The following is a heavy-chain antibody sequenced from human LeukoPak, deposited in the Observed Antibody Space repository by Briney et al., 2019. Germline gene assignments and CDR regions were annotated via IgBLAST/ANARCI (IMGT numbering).Heavy chain of an antibody. CDR1: GGSISSSNW. V-gene: IGHV4-4*02. D-gene: IGHD3-10*02. J-gene: IGHJ3*02. CDR2: IYHSGST. CDR3: ARGEITMSYAFDI. Sequence: SETLSLTCAVSGGSISSSNWWSWVRQPPGKGLEWIGEIYHSGSTNYNPSLKSRVTISVDTSKNQFSLKLSSVTAADTAVYYCARGEITMSYAFDIWGRGTMVTVSS.